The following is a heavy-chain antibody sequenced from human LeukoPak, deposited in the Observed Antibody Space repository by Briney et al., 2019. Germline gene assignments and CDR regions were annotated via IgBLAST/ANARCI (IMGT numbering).Heavy chain of an antibody. V-gene: IGHV1-2*02. CDR1: GYTFTGYY. Sequence: ASVTVSCKASGYTFTGYYMHWVRQAPGQGLEWMGWINPNSGGTNYAQKFQGRVTITRDTSISTAYMELSRLRSDDTAVYFCAREGGGHCTGGRCYGVDKWGQGALVTVSS. J-gene: IGHJ4*02. CDR2: INPNSGGT. D-gene: IGHD2-15*01. CDR3: AREGGGHCTGGRCYGVDK.